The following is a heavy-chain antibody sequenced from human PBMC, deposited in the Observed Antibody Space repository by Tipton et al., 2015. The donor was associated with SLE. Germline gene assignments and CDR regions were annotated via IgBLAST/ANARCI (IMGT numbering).Heavy chain of an antibody. D-gene: IGHD1-26*01. Sequence: GSLRLSCAASGFTFSSYSMNWVRQAPGKGLEWVSSISSSSTYIHYADSVKGRFTISRDNAKNSLYLQMNSLRAEDTAVYYCASGRITGWFHHWGQGTLVTVSS. CDR1: GFTFSSYS. J-gene: IGHJ1*01. CDR3: ASGRITGWFHH. CDR2: ISSSSTYI. V-gene: IGHV3-21*03.